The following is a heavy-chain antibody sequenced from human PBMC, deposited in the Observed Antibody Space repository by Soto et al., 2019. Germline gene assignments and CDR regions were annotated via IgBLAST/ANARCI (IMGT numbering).Heavy chain of an antibody. Sequence: PGGSLRLSCAASGFTFSSYEMNWVRQAPGKGLEWVSYISSSGSTIFYADSVKGRLSVSRDNSNNTVFLQINRLRDEDTAMYYCARGSSTTPTSYGYLAYWGQGTLVTVSS. J-gene: IGHJ4*02. CDR1: GFTFSSYE. CDR3: ARGSSTTPTSYGYLAY. CDR2: ISSSGSTI. V-gene: IGHV3-48*03. D-gene: IGHD4-17*01.